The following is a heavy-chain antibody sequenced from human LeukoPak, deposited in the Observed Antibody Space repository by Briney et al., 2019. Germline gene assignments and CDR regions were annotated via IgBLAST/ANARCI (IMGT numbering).Heavy chain of an antibody. D-gene: IGHD6-19*01. J-gene: IGHJ4*02. Sequence: PSETLSLTCTVSGGSISSSSYYWGWIRQPPGKGLEWIGSIYYSGSTYYNPSLKSRVTISVDTSKNQFSLKLSSVTAADTAVYYCAREIISSGSNGLFDYWGQGTLVTVSS. CDR3: AREIISSGSNGLFDY. CDR2: IYYSGST. CDR1: GGSISSSSYY. V-gene: IGHV4-39*07.